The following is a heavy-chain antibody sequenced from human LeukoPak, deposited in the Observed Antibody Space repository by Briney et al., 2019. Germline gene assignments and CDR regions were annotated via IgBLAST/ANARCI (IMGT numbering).Heavy chain of an antibody. CDR1: GFTVSSNY. CDR2: IYSGGST. V-gene: IGHV3-53*01. J-gene: IGHJ4*02. D-gene: IGHD1-26*01. CDR3: ARDRAYSGRVGYFDY. Sequence: PGGSLRLSCAASGFTVSSNYMSWVRQAPGKGLEWVSVIYSGGSTYYADSVKGRFTISRDNSKNTLNLQMNSLRAEDTAVYYCARDRAYSGRVGYFDYWGQGTLSPSPQ.